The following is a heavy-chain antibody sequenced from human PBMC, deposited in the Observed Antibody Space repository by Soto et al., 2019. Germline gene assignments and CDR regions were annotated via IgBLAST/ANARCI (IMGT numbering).Heavy chain of an antibody. CDR2: INPNSGGT. V-gene: IGHV1-2*02. Sequence: ASVKVSCKXSGYTFTGYYMHWVRQAPGQGLEWMGWINPNSGGTNYAQKFQGRVTMTRDTSISTAYMELSRLRSDDTAVYYCARVNVVVVAATREYYFDYWGQGTLVTVSS. J-gene: IGHJ4*02. D-gene: IGHD2-15*01. CDR3: ARVNVVVVAATREYYFDY. CDR1: GYTFTGYY.